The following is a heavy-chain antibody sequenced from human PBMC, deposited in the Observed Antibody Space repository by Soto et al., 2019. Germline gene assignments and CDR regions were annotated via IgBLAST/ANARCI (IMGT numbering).Heavy chain of an antibody. CDR3: ARVARLTAYYYYYGMDV. CDR1: GGTFSSYA. J-gene: IGHJ6*02. CDR2: IIPIFGTA. Sequence: QVQLVQSGAEVKKPGSSVKVSCKASGGTFSSYAISWVRQAPGQGLEWMGGIIPIFGTANYAQKFQGRVTITADESTSTAYMELSSLRSEDTAVYYCARVARLTAYYYYYGMDVWGQGTTVTVSS. V-gene: IGHV1-69*12. D-gene: IGHD7-27*01.